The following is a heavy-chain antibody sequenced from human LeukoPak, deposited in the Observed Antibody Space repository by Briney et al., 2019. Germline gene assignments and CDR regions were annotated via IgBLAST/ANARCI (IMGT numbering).Heavy chain of an antibody. J-gene: IGHJ6*02. CDR3: ARDGSRYSSVPGYGMDV. Sequence: AGGSLRLSCAASGFTFSSYGMHWVRQAPGKGLEWVVVIWYDGSNKYYADSVKGRFTISRDNSKNTLYLQMNSLRAEDTAVYYCARDGSRYSSVPGYGMDVWGQGTTVTVSS. V-gene: IGHV3-33*01. CDR2: IWYDGSNK. D-gene: IGHD6-19*01. CDR1: GFTFSSYG.